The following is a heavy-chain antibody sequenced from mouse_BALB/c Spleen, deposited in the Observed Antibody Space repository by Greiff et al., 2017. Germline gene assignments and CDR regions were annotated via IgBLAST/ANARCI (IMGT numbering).Heavy chain of an antibody. CDR2: ISSGGSYT. CDR1: GFTFSSYG. D-gene: IGHD2-14*01. CDR3: ARLGGNYLDY. Sequence: EVQGVESGGDLVKPGGSLKLSCAASGFTFSSYGMSWVRQTPDKRLEWVATISSGGSYTYYPDSVKGRFTISRDNAKNTLYLQMSSLKSEDTAMYYCARLGGNYLDYWGQGTTLTVSS. V-gene: IGHV5-6*01. J-gene: IGHJ2*01.